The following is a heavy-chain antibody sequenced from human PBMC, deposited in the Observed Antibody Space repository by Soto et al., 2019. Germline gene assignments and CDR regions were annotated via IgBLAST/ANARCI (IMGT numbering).Heavy chain of an antibody. D-gene: IGHD3-10*01. CDR2: IYYSGST. CDR3: ANIGGAMVRGVSYYYGMDV. V-gene: IGHV4-39*01. Sequence: SETLSLTCTVSGGSISSSSSYWGWIRQPPGKGLEWIGSIYYSGSTYYNPSLKSRVTISVDTSKNQFSLKLSSVTAADTAVYYCANIGGAMVRGVSYYYGMDVWGQGTTVT. CDR1: GGSISSSSSY. J-gene: IGHJ6*02.